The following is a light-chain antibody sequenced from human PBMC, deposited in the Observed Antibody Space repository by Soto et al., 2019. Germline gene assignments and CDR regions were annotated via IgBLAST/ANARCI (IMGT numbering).Light chain of an antibody. J-gene: IGKJ1*01. CDR3: QQYNGYST. V-gene: IGKV1-5*01. CDR2: DAS. Sequence: DIQMTQSPSTLSASVGDRVTITCRASQSISSWLAWYQQKPGKAPKLLIYDASSLESGVPSRFSGSGSGTEFTLTISSLQPDDLATYYCQQYNGYSTFGQGTKVEIK. CDR1: QSISSW.